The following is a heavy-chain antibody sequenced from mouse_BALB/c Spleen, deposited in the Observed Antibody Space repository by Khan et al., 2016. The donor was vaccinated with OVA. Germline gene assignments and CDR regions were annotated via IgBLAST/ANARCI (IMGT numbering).Heavy chain of an antibody. Sequence: QVQLKESGPGLVAPSQSLSITCTISGFSLTNYGIHWVRQPPGKGLEWLVVIWSDGSTTYNSALNSRLTISKDNSKSQVFLKMNSLQTDDTAVYFCARQPYYHYNIMDYWGKGTSVTVSS. V-gene: IGHV2-6-1*01. CDR3: ARQPYYHYNIMDY. J-gene: IGHJ4*01. CDR1: GFSLTNYG. D-gene: IGHD2-10*01. CDR2: IWSDGST.